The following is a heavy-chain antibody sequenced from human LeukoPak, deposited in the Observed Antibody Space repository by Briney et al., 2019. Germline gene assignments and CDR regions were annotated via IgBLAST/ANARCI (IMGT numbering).Heavy chain of an antibody. CDR1: GYTLTGYF. CDR3: ARCALNGDPYDAFDM. D-gene: IGHD2-8*01. Sequence: ASVKVSCKASGYTLTGYFMHWVRQAPGQGLEWMGWINPNSGGTNYAQKFQGRVTMTRDTSISTAYMELSRLRSDDTAVYYCARCALNGDPYDAFDMWGQGTMVTVSS. CDR2: INPNSGGT. V-gene: IGHV1-2*02. J-gene: IGHJ3*02.